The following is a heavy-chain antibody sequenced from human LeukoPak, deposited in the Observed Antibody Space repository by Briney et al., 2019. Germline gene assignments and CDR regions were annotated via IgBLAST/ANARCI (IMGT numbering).Heavy chain of an antibody. CDR2: ISSSSDYI. CDR3: ARDPYSGSYGNYYYYFMDV. D-gene: IGHD1-26*01. J-gene: IGHJ6*03. Sequence: GGSLRLSCAASGFTFNNYIMNWVRQAPGKGLEWVSSISSSSDYICYADSVKGRFTISRDNAKNSLYLQMNSLRAEDTAVYYCARDPYSGSYGNYYYYFMDVWGKGTTVTISS. CDR1: GFTFNNYI. V-gene: IGHV3-21*01.